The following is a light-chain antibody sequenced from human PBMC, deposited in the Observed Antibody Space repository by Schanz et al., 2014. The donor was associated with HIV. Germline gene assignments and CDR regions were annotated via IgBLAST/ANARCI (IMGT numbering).Light chain of an antibody. Sequence: QSALTQPASVSGSPGQSITISCTGDSSDVGGYDYVSWYQQHPGKAPKLIIYDVTDRPSGVSSRFSVSKSDNTASLTISGLQPEDEADYYCSSYASSTSVLFGGGTKLTVL. V-gene: IGLV2-14*03. J-gene: IGLJ2*01. CDR2: DVT. CDR1: SSDVGGYDY. CDR3: SSYASSTSVL.